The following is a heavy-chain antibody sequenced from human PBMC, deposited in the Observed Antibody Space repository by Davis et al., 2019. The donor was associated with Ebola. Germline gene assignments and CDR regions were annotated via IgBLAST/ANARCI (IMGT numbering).Heavy chain of an antibody. V-gene: IGHV3-7*01. J-gene: IGHJ3*02. CDR3: ARDRVTIFGVVIMRDAFDI. CDR1: GFTFSSFW. CDR2: IKQDGSDK. D-gene: IGHD3-3*01. Sequence: PGGSLRLSCAASGFTFSSFWMSWVRQAPGKGLEWVANIKQDGSDKYYMDSVKGRFIISRDNAKNSLYLQMNSLRDEETAVYYCARDRVTIFGVVIMRDAFDIWGQGTMVTVSS.